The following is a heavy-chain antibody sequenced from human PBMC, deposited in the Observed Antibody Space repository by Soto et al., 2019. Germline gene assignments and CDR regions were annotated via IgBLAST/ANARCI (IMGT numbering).Heavy chain of an antibody. V-gene: IGHV3-23*01. Sequence: EVQLLESGGGLVQPGGSLRLSCAASGFTFSNYAMNWVRQAPGKGLEWVSGISGSGGITYYADSVKGRFTISRDNSKNRLYLKMNSLRAEDTAVYYCAKDVKLCGYCSGGCSSNAFDIWGQGTMVTVSS. J-gene: IGHJ3*02. D-gene: IGHD2-15*01. CDR3: AKDVKLCGYCSGGCSSNAFDI. CDR1: GFTFSNYA. CDR2: ISGSGGIT.